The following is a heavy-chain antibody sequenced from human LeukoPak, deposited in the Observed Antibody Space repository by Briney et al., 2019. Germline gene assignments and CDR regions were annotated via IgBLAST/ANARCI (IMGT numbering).Heavy chain of an antibody. V-gene: IGHV4-59*08. J-gene: IGHJ4*02. CDR1: PGSIGGYY. CDR2: VFYTGET. Sequence: PSETLSLTCSVSPGSIGGYYWSWFRQPPGKGLEWIGYVFYTGETDYNRSLRSRGTISVDASKNQVSLRLTSVTAADTAVYYCVRHAHDPTFDFWGQGILVTVSS. CDR3: VRHAHDPTFDF.